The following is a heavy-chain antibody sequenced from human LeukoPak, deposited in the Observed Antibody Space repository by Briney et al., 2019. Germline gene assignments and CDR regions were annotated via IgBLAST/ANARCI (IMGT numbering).Heavy chain of an antibody. D-gene: IGHD1-26*01. Sequence: GGSLRLSCAASGFTFSSYWMSWVRQAPGKGLEWVANIKQDGSEKYYVDSVKGRFTISRDNAKNSLYLQMNSLRAEDTAVYYCARDGGSSFPGWYFDLWGRGTLVTVSA. CDR2: IKQDGSEK. V-gene: IGHV3-7*01. CDR1: GFTFSSYW. CDR3: ARDGGSSFPGWYFDL. J-gene: IGHJ2*01.